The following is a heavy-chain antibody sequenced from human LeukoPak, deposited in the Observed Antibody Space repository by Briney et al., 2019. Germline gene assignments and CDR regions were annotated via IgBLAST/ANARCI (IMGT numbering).Heavy chain of an antibody. J-gene: IGHJ6*03. CDR3: ARATTGTTGPWYYYYMDV. CDR1: GGSISSYY. V-gene: IGHV4-59*08. CDR2: IYYSGST. Sequence: SETQSLTCTVSGGSISSYYWSWIRQPPGKGLEWIGYIYYSGSTSYNPSLKSRVTISVDTSKNQFSLKLSSVTAADTAVYYCARATTGTTGPWYYYYMDVWGKGTTVTVSS. D-gene: IGHD1-7*01.